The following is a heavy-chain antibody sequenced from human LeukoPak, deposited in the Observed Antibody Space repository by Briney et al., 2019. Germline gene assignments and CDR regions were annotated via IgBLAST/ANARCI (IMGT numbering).Heavy chain of an antibody. CDR1: GYTFTGYY. Sequence: GASVKVSCKASGYTFTGYYMHWVRQPPGQGLEGMGWINPNSGGTNYAQKFQGRLTMTRDTSISTDYMELSRLRSDDTAVYYCARIAGGYSGYDSGYSFDYWGQGTLVTVSS. CDR3: ARIAGGYSGYDSGYSFDY. J-gene: IGHJ4*02. D-gene: IGHD5-12*01. V-gene: IGHV1-2*02. CDR2: INPNSGGT.